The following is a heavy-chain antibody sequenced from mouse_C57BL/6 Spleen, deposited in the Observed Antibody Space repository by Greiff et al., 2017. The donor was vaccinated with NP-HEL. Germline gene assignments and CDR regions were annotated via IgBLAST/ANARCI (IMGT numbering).Heavy chain of an antibody. Sequence: DVKLVESGGGLVKPGGSLKLSCAASGFTFSSYAMSWVRQTPEKRLEWVATISDGGSYTYYPDNVKGRFTISRDNAKNNLYLQMSHLKSEDTAMYYCARDLTGTWYFDVWGTGTTVTVSS. CDR2: ISDGGSYT. CDR1: GFTFSSYA. D-gene: IGHD4-1*01. CDR3: ARDLTGTWYFDV. V-gene: IGHV5-4*01. J-gene: IGHJ1*03.